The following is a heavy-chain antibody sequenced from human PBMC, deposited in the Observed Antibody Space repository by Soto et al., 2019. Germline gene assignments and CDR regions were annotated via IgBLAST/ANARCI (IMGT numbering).Heavy chain of an antibody. CDR3: ARGGGSGSLRHGGQLDY. CDR2: INHSGST. CDR1: GGSFSGYY. V-gene: IGHV4-34*01. D-gene: IGHD1-26*01. J-gene: IGHJ4*02. Sequence: KTSETLSLTCAVYGGSFSGYYWSWIRQPPGKGLEWIGEINHSGSTNYNPSLKSRVTISVDTSKNQFSLKLSSVTAADTAVYYCARGGGSGSLRHGGQLDYWGQGTLVTVSS.